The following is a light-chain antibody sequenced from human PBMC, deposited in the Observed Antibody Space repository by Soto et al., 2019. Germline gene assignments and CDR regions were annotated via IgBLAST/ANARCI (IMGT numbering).Light chain of an antibody. J-gene: IGKJ3*01. Sequence: DIQMTQSPSSLSASVGERVTITCRASQSIANYLAWYQQKPGKVPKLLIYAASILKSGVPSRFSGSQYATDFTLTISSLQPEDVATYYCQNYNTAPYTFGPGTKVDVK. CDR3: QNYNTAPYT. CDR2: AAS. CDR1: QSIANY. V-gene: IGKV1-27*01.